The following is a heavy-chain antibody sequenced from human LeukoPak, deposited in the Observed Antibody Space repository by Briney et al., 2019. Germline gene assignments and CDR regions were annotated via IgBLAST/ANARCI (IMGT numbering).Heavy chain of an antibody. CDR2: IYTSGST. CDR1: GGSISSYY. CDR3: ARDAYSGYGPPDYYMDV. Sequence: SETLSLTCTVSGGSISSYYWSWIRQPAGKGLEWIGRIYTSGSTNYNPSLKSRVTMSVDTSKNQFSLKLSSVTAADTAVYYCARDAYSGYGPPDYYMDVWGKGTTVTISS. V-gene: IGHV4-4*07. J-gene: IGHJ6*03. D-gene: IGHD5-12*01.